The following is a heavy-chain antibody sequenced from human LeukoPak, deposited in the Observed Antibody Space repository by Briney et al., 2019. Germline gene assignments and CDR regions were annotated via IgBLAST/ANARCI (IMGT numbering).Heavy chain of an antibody. CDR1: GGSINSYY. CDR2: IYYSGST. V-gene: IGHV4-59*12. J-gene: IGHJ4*02. Sequence: SETLSLTCTVSGGSINSYYWSWIRQPPGRGLEWIGYIYYSGSTYYNPSLKSRVTISVDTSKNQFSLKLSSVTAADTAVYYCARSTGDYYDILTELDYWGQGTLVTVSS. CDR3: ARSTGDYYDILTELDY. D-gene: IGHD3-9*01.